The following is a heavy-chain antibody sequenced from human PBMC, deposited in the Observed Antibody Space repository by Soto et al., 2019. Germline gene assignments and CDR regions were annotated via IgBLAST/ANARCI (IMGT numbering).Heavy chain of an antibody. J-gene: IGHJ3*01. CDR1: GFTFSSYA. D-gene: IGHD2-8*01. V-gene: IGHV3-30-3*01. Sequence: QVHLEESGGGVVQPGRSLRVSCAASGFTFSSYAMHWVRQAPGKGLEWVADISYDGSQKYYADSVKGRCTISRDNSKNTLYLQMNSLRAEDTAVYYCETVCDSFDFWGLGTMVTVSS. CDR3: ETVCDSFDF. CDR2: ISYDGSQK.